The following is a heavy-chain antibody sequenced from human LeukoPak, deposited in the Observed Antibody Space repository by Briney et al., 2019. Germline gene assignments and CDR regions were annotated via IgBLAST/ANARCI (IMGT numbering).Heavy chain of an antibody. J-gene: IGHJ6*03. V-gene: IGHV3-7*01. CDR3: ARDSSSWYEPFYYYYYYMDV. D-gene: IGHD6-13*01. CDR1: GFTFSSYW. CDR2: IKQDGNEK. Sequence: GGSLRLSCAASGFTFSSYWMSWVRQAPGKGLEWVANIKQDGNEKYYVDSVKGRFTISRDNAKNSLYLQMNSLRAEDTAVYYCARDSSSWYEPFYYYYYYMDVWGKGTTVTVSS.